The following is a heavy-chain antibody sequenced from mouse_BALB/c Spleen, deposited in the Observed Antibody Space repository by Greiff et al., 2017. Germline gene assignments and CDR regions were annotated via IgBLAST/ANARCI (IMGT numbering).Heavy chain of an antibody. CDR3: ARGTYYRYDDAGYAMDY. Sequence: VQGVESGPELVRPGASVKMSCKASGYTFTSYWMHWVKQRPGQGLEWIGMIDPSNSETRLNQKFKDKATLNVDKSSNTAYMQLSSLTSEDSAVYYCARGTYYRYDDAGYAMDYWGQGTSVTVSS. CDR2: IDPSNSET. J-gene: IGHJ4*01. D-gene: IGHD2-14*01. CDR1: GYTFTSYW. V-gene: IGHV1S127*01.